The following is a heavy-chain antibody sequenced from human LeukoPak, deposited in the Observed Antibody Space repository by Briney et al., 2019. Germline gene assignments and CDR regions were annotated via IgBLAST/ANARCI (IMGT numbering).Heavy chain of an antibody. Sequence: SVKVSCKASGGTFSSYAISWVRQAPGQGLEWMGGIIPIFGTANYAQKFQGRVTITTDESTSTAYMELSSLRSEDTAVYYCARVVFWSGYYPDAFGIWGQGTMVTVSS. J-gene: IGHJ3*02. D-gene: IGHD3-3*01. CDR2: IIPIFGTA. V-gene: IGHV1-69*05. CDR1: GGTFSSYA. CDR3: ARVVFWSGYYPDAFGI.